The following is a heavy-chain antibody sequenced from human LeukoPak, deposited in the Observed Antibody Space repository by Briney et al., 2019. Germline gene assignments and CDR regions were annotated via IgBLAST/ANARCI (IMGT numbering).Heavy chain of an antibody. CDR1: GGTSSSYA. Sequence: ASVKVPCKASGGTSSSYAISWVRQAPGQGLEWMGRIIPIFGTANYAQKFQGRVTITTDESTSTAYMELSSLRSEDTAVYYCARDLTPAYGLVYYFDYWDQGTLVTVSS. CDR2: IIPIFGTA. D-gene: IGHD3-10*01. CDR3: ARDLTPAYGLVYYFDY. J-gene: IGHJ4*02. V-gene: IGHV1-69*05.